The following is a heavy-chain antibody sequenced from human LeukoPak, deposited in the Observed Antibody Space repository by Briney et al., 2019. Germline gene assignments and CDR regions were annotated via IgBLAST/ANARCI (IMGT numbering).Heavy chain of an antibody. V-gene: IGHV3-48*01. J-gene: IGHJ4*02. Sequence: GGSLRLSCAASGFTFSSYSMNWVRQAPGKGLEWVSYISSSSSTIYYADSVKGRFTISRDNAKNSLYLQMNSLRAEDTAVYYCARDSEDDFWSGYLFDYWGQGTLVTASS. CDR2: ISSSSSTI. CDR3: ARDSEDDFWSGYLFDY. D-gene: IGHD3-3*01. CDR1: GFTFSSYS.